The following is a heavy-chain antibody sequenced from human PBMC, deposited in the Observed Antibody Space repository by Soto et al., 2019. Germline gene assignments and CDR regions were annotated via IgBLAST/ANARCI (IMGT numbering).Heavy chain of an antibody. CDR2: ISYDGSNK. CDR3: AKGGEGYCSSTSCYSYYYYGMDV. Sequence: PGGSLRLSCVASGFTFGTYAIHWVRQAPGKGLQWVALISYDGSNKYYADSVKGRFTISRDNSKNTLYLQMNSLRAEDTAVYYCAKGGEGYCSSTSCYSYYYYGMDVWGQGTTVTVSS. J-gene: IGHJ6*02. V-gene: IGHV3-30*04. D-gene: IGHD2-2*02. CDR1: GFTFGTYA.